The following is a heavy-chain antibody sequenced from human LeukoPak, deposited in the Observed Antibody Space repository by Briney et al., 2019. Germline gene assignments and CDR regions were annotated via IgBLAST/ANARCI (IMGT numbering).Heavy chain of an antibody. V-gene: IGHV4-38-2*02. CDR3: ARDGGDCSGDSCYVDY. D-gene: IGHD2-15*01. CDR1: GYSISSTYY. CDR2: SYHTGSN. J-gene: IGHJ4*02. Sequence: SETLSLTCTVSGYSISSTYYWGWIRQPPGKGLEWIGYSYHTGSNYYNPSLKSRVTISVDTSNNQFSLKLSSVTAADTAVYYCARDGGDCSGDSCYVDYWGQGTLVTVSS.